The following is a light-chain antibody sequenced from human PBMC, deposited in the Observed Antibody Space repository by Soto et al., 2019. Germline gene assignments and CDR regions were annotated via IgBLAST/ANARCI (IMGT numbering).Light chain of an antibody. CDR2: SND. J-gene: IGLJ2*01. CDR1: NSNFETNY. Sequence: QSVLTQPPSASGTPGQRVTISCSGSNSNFETNYFYWYQQVAGPAPKLLIYSNDQRPSGVPDRFSASKSGTSASLDISGLRSEDEADYYCSANDDSLGGPVFGGGTTLTVL. V-gene: IGLV1-47*02. CDR3: SANDDSLGGPV.